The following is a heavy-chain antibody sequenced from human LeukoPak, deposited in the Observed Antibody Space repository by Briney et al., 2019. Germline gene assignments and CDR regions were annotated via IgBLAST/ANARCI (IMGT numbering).Heavy chain of an antibody. CDR1: GFTFSSYG. Sequence: GGSLRLSCAASGFTFSSYGMHWVRQAPGKGLEWVAVISYDGSNKYYADSVKGRFTISRDNSKNTLYLQMNSLRAEDTAVYYCAKDLGLLTAGDYWGQGTLVTVSS. CDR2: ISYDGSNK. CDR3: AKDLGLLTAGDY. D-gene: IGHD7-27*01. J-gene: IGHJ4*02. V-gene: IGHV3-30*18.